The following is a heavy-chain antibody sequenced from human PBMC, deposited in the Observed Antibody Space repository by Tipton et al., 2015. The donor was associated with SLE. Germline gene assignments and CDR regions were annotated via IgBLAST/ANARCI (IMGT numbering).Heavy chain of an antibody. D-gene: IGHD1-1*01. CDR3: ARWNDAYNYYGMDV. CDR2: IDTRGST. Sequence: TLSLTCAVSGYSISSGTYYWSWIRQPAGKALECIGYIDTRGSTSYNPSLIGRVAISVDTSKNQFSLKLSSVTAAGTAVYYCARWNDAYNYYGMDVWGQGTTVTVSS. V-gene: IGHV4-61*09. J-gene: IGHJ6*02. CDR1: GYSISSGTYY.